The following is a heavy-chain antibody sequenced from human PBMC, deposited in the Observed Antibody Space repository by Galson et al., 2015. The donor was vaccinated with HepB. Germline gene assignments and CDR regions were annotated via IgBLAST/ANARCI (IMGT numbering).Heavy chain of an antibody. CDR2: IWYDGSNK. V-gene: IGHV3-33*01. CDR1: GFTFSSYG. Sequence: SLRLSCAASGFTFSSYGMHWVRQAPGKGLEWVAVIWYDGSNKYYADSVKGRFTISRDNSKNTLYLQMNSLRADDTAVYYCARGSRLERHGMDVWGQGTTVTVSS. CDR3: ARGSRLERHGMDV. J-gene: IGHJ6*02. D-gene: IGHD1-1*01.